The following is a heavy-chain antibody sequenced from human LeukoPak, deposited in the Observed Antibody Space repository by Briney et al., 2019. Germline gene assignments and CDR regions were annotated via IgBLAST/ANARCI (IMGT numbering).Heavy chain of an antibody. Sequence: PGGSLRLSCAASGFTFSSYAMHWVRQAPGKGLEGVAVISYDGRNKYYADSVKGRFTISRDNSKNTLYLQMNSLRAEDTAVYSCTRKRRDGYNYDSSGFFDYWAREPWSPSPQ. CDR2: ISYDGRNK. D-gene: IGHD5-24*01. V-gene: IGHV3-30*04. J-gene: IGHJ4*02. CDR1: GFTFSSYA. CDR3: TRKRRDGYNYDSSGFFDY.